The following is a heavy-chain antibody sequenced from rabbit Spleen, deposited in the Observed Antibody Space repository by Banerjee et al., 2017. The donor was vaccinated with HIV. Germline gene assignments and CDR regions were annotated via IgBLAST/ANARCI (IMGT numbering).Heavy chain of an antibody. Sequence: QEQLEESGGDLVKPEGSLTLTCTASGFSFSSTYDMYWVRQAPGKGLEWIAWIDISNSGRTYYANWAKGRFTISETSSTTVTLQMTSLTAADTATYFCARIPHIDGYPEYFHLWGQGTLVTVS. V-gene: IGHV1S45*01. J-gene: IGHJ4*01. CDR1: GFSFSSTYD. D-gene: IGHD6-1*01. CDR2: IDISNSGRT. CDR3: ARIPHIDGYPEYFHL.